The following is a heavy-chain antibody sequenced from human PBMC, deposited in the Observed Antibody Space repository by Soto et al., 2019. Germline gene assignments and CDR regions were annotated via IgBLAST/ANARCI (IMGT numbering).Heavy chain of an antibody. V-gene: IGHV1-18*01. CDR2: ISAYNGNT. D-gene: IGHD3-3*01. Sequence: ASVKVSCKASGYTFTSYGISWVRQAPGQGLEWMGWISAYNGNTNYAQKLQGRFTISRDNSKNTLYLQMNSLRAEDTAVYYCARDFVDFWSGYSRPVWGQGTTVTVSS. CDR1: GYTFTSYG. CDR3: ARDFVDFWSGYSRPV. J-gene: IGHJ6*02.